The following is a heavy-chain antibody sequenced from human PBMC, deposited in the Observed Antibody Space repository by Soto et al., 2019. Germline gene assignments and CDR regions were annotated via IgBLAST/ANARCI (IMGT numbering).Heavy chain of an antibody. Sequence: SLTCTVSGCSLSSGTYYWSWIRQPPGKGLEWIGYIYHSGSSQSNPSLKSRVTISIDTSKNQFSLELRSVTAADTAVYYCARDLLDTTVDYYFDSWGPGRLVTVSS. CDR2: IYHSGSS. CDR1: GCSLSSGTYY. V-gene: IGHV4-30-4*01. CDR3: ARDLLDTTVDYYFDS. J-gene: IGHJ4*02. D-gene: IGHD4-17*01.